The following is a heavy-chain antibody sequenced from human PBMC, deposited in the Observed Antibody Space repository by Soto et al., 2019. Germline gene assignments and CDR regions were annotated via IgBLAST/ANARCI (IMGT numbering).Heavy chain of an antibody. CDR1: SGSIGSSNW. CDR2: IYHSGST. CDR3: ARDHLGYGQHIGAFDI. J-gene: IGHJ3*02. V-gene: IGHV4-4*02. D-gene: IGHD4-17*01. Sequence: KTSETLSLTCAVSSGSIGSSNWWSWVRHPPEKGLEWIGEIYHSGSTNYNPSLKSRVTISVDKSKNQFSLKLSSVTAADTAVYYCARDHLGYGQHIGAFDIWGQGTMVTVSS.